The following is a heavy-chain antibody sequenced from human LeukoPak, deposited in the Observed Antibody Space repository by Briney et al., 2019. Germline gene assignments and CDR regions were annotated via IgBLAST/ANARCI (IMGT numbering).Heavy chain of an antibody. D-gene: IGHD1/OR15-1a*01. J-gene: IGHJ4*02. V-gene: IGHV5-51*01. CDR1: WYSFTRYW. Sequence: GSLKISLKGFWYSFTRYWIGLGGPRPRKSLGWMGIIYPGDSDTRYSPSFQGQVTISADKSISTAYLQWSSLKASDTAMYYCARHRNSKDLDYWGQGTLVTVSS. CDR2: IYPGDSDT. CDR3: ARHRNSKDLDY.